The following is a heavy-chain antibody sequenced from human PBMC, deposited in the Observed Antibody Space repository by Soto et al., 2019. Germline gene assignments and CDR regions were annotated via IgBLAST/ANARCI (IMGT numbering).Heavy chain of an antibody. CDR3: ARVSRYFDWSLAYYYYGMDV. Sequence: GASLKISCKGSGYSSTSYWIGWVRQMPGKGLEWMGIIYPGDPDTRYSPSFQGQVTISADKIISTAYLQWSSLKASDTAMYYCARVSRYFDWSLAYYYYGMDVWGQGTTVTVSS. CDR1: GYSSTSYW. V-gene: IGHV5-51*01. J-gene: IGHJ6*02. D-gene: IGHD3-9*01. CDR2: IYPGDPDT.